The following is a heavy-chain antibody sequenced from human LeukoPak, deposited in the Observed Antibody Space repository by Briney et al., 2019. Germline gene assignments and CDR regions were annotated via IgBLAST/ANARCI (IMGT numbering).Heavy chain of an antibody. J-gene: IGHJ4*02. V-gene: IGHV1-69*13. CDR2: IIPIFGTA. D-gene: IGHD3-22*01. Sequence: VKVSCKASGYTFPSYFMHWVRQAPGQGLEWMGGIIPIFGTANYAQKFQGRVTITADESTSTAYMELSSLRSEDTAVYYCASAYYYDSSGYYYFDYWGQGTLVTVSS. CDR3: ASAYYYDSSGYYYFDY. CDR1: GYTFPSYF.